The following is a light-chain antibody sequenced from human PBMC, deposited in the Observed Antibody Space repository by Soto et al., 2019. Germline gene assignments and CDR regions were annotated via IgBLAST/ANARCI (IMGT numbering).Light chain of an antibody. CDR1: SSIIGAGYD. J-gene: IGLJ3*02. CDR2: GNS. Sequence: QSVLTQPPSVSGAPGQRVTISCTGSSSIIGAGYDVHWYQQLPGTAPQLLISGNSNRPSGVPDRFSGSKSGTSASLAITGLQAEDEADYYCQSYDSSLSGWVFGGGTKLTVL. V-gene: IGLV1-40*01. CDR3: QSYDSSLSGWV.